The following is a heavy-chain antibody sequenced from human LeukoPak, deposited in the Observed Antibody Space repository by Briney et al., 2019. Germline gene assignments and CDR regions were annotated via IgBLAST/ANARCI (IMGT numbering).Heavy chain of an antibody. Sequence: SETLSLTCTVSVGSISTYYWSWIRQPPGKGLEWIGYIYYSGSTNYNPSLKSRVTISVDTSKNQFSLSLSSATAADTAVYYCARSERYNSGWYFYFDYWGQGTLVTVSS. CDR2: IYYSGST. CDR3: ARSERYNSGWYFYFDY. CDR1: VGSISTYY. V-gene: IGHV4-59*01. D-gene: IGHD6-19*01. J-gene: IGHJ4*02.